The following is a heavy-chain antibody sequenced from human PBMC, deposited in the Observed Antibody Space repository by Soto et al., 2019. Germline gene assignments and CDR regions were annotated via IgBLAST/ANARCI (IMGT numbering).Heavy chain of an antibody. CDR1: GVSFTGYY. CDR3: ARGVTAAARPYYYYGMDV. D-gene: IGHD6-13*01. V-gene: IGHV4-34*01. CDR2: INHSGST. Sequence: SETLSLTCAVYGVSFTGYYWSWIRQPPGKGLEWIGEINHSGSTNYNPSLKSRVTISVDTSKNQFSLKLSSVTAADTAVYYCARGVTAAARPYYYYGMDVWGQGTTVTVSS. J-gene: IGHJ6*02.